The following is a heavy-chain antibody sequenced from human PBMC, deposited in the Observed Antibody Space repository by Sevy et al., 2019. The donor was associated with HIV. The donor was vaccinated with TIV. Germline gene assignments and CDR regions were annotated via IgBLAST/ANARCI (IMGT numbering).Heavy chain of an antibody. D-gene: IGHD5-12*01. Sequence: GGSLRLSCAASGFTFSSYAMSWVRQAPGKGLEWVSAISGSGGSTYYADSVKGRFTISRDNSKNSLYLQMNSLRAEDTAVYYCAKDEKYSGYDWELDYWGQGTLVTVSS. CDR3: AKDEKYSGYDWELDY. CDR1: GFTFSSYA. CDR2: ISGSGGST. J-gene: IGHJ4*02. V-gene: IGHV3-23*01.